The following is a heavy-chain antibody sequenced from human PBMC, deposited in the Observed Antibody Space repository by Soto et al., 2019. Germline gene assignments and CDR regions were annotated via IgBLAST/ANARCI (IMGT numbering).Heavy chain of an antibody. V-gene: IGHV1-3*01. CDR1: GYTFTSYT. CDR3: AGGGGGVGEASFDS. J-gene: IGHJ4*02. D-gene: IGHD3-10*01. CDR2: INAGNGRE. Sequence: QVQLEQSGAEVKKPGASVKVSCKTSGYTFTSYTLHWVRQAPGQGLEWMGWINAGNGREKYSQRFRTRVTLSTNKSATPAYMELRSLRCEDTALYYWAGGGGGVGEASFDSWGQGTLVTVSS.